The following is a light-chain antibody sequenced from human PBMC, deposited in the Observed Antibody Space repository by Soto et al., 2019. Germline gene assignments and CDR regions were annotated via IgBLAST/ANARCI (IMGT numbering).Light chain of an antibody. CDR2: EVN. CDR1: SSDIGSYNR. CDR3: SLYTSISIYV. J-gene: IGLJ1*01. V-gene: IGLV2-18*01. Sequence: QSVLTQAPSVSGSPGQSVTISCTGISSDIGSYNRVSWYQQPPGTAPKLMIYEVNNRPSGVPDRFSGSTSGNTASLTISGLQAEDEADYYCSLYTSISIYVFGTGTKVTVL.